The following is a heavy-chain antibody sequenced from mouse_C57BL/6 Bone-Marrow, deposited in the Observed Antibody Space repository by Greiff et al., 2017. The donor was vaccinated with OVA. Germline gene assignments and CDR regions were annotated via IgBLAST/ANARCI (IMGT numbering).Heavy chain of an antibody. D-gene: IGHD4-1*01. CDR3: ARILTGDAMDD. V-gene: IGHV1-64*01. Sequence: QVQLQQPGAELVKPGASVKLSCKASGYTFTSYWMHWVKQRPGQGLEWIGMIHPNSGSTNYNEKFKSKATLTVDKSSSTAYMQLSSLTSEDSAVYYCARILTGDAMDDWGQGTSVTVSS. CDR2: IHPNSGST. CDR1: GYTFTSYW. J-gene: IGHJ4*01.